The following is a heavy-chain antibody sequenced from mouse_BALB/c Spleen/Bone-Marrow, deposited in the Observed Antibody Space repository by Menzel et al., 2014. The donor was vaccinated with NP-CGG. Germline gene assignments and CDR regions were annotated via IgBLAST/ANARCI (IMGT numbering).Heavy chain of an antibody. Sequence: VQLQESGPELVKPGASVKMSCKASGYTFTSYYIHWVNQRPGQGLEWIGWIYPGDGSTKYNEKFKGKTTLTADKSSSTAYMLLSSLTSEDSAIYFCARGELPYYFDYWGHGTTLTVSS. CDR1: GYTFTSYY. CDR2: IYPGDGST. CDR3: ARGELPYYFDY. V-gene: IGHV1S56*01. J-gene: IGHJ2*01.